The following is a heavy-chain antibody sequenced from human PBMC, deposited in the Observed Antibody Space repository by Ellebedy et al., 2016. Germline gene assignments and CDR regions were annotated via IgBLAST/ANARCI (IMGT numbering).Heavy chain of an antibody. Sequence: SGPTLVKPTQTLTLTCTFSGFSLSTRGMGVGWIRQPPGKALEWLALIYWDDDKRYSPSLKSRLTITKDTSKTQLVLTMTNMDPVDTATYYCAHAGMITFGGVIVFFDHWGQGTLVTVSS. D-gene: IGHD3-16*02. CDR2: IYWDDDK. V-gene: IGHV2-5*02. J-gene: IGHJ4*02. CDR3: AHAGMITFGGVIVFFDH. CDR1: GFSLSTRGMG.